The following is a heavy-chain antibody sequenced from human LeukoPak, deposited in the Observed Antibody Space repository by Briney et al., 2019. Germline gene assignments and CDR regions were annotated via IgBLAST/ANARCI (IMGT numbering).Heavy chain of an antibody. CDR1: GFTVSSNY. Sequence: QPGGSLRLSCVASGFTVSSNYMSWDRQAPGKGLEWVSLLYTDDTTYYADSVEGRFTISRDDFKNTIYLQMNSLRAEDTAVYYCARGGVNYWNPRYWGQGTLVTVSS. J-gene: IGHJ4*02. CDR3: ARGGVNYWNPRY. CDR2: LYTDDTT. D-gene: IGHD1-1*01. V-gene: IGHV3-53*01.